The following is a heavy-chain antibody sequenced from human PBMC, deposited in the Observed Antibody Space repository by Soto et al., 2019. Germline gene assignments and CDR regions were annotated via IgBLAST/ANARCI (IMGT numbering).Heavy chain of an antibody. J-gene: IGHJ3*02. CDR1: GFSFSTYI. Sequence: EVQLVESGGGLVKPGGSLRLSCTASGFSFSTYIMNWVRRAPGKGLEWVSSISSYSNYKYYADSVKGRFTISRDDAKDSQYLHMNSLRADDTAVYYCARETGWSFDIWGQGTMVAVSS. V-gene: IGHV3-21*01. CDR2: ISSYSNYK. D-gene: IGHD7-27*01. CDR3: ARETGWSFDI.